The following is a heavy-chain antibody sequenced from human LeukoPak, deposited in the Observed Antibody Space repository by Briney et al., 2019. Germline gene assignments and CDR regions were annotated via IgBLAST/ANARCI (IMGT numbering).Heavy chain of an antibody. CDR2: IYYSGST. CDR3: ARRGSGWYFDY. Sequence: PSETLSLTCTVSGGSINSHYWSWIRQPPGKGLEWIGHIYYSGSTNYNPSLKSRVTISVDTSKNQFSLKLSSVSAADTAVYYCARRGSGWYFDYWGQGTLVTVSS. J-gene: IGHJ4*02. D-gene: IGHD6-19*01. CDR1: GGSINSHY. V-gene: IGHV4-59*08.